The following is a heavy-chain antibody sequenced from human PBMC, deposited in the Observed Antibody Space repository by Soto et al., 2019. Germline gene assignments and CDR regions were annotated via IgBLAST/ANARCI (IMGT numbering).Heavy chain of an antibody. J-gene: IGHJ4*02. V-gene: IGHV4-4*02. CDR3: ASRGSSGHF. CDR1: GGSITNTDW. Sequence: SETLSLTCAVSGGSITNTDWWTWVRQPPGMGLEWVGDISLSGNTNYNPSLEGRAAISLDKSRNQFSLILNSVTAADTAVYYCASRGSSGHFWGQGTLVTVSS. D-gene: IGHD3-22*01. CDR2: ISLSGNT.